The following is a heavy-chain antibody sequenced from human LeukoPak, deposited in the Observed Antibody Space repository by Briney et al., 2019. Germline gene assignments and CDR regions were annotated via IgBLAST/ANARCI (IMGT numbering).Heavy chain of an antibody. D-gene: IGHD6-6*01. CDR2: IYHSGNT. J-gene: IGHJ6*02. Sequence: SETLSLTCAVSGGSISSGGYSWSWIRQPPGKGLEWIGYIYHSGNTYYNPSLKSRVTISVDRSKNQFSLKLSSVTAADTAVYYCARGSSHSSSSGRRSYYYYGMDVWGQGTTVTVSS. CDR3: ARGSSHSSSSGRRSYYYYGMDV. V-gene: IGHV4-30-2*01. CDR1: GGSISSGGYS.